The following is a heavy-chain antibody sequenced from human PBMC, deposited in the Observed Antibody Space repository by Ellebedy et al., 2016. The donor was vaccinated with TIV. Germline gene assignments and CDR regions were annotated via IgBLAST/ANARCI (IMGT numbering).Heavy chain of an antibody. Sequence: GESLKISXAASGFTFSNYWMSWVRQAPGKGLEWVANIKQDGSEIYYVNSVKGRFTISRDNAKNSLYLQMNSLRVEDTAVYYCARDEPYYYASGSYSFDYWGQGTLVTVSS. D-gene: IGHD3-10*01. CDR2: IKQDGSEI. CDR1: GFTFSNYW. CDR3: ARDEPYYYASGSYSFDY. J-gene: IGHJ4*02. V-gene: IGHV3-7*01.